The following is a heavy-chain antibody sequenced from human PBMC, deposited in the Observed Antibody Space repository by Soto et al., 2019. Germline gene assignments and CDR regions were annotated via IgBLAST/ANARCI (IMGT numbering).Heavy chain of an antibody. D-gene: IGHD2-2*01. CDR2: ITADNANT. V-gene: IGHV1-18*01. CDR3: ARDASRVHASRFDP. J-gene: IGHJ5*02. Sequence: ATVKVSCKASGYTFTTYSIAWVRQAPGQGPECMAWITADNANTILPHKCHCRVTITTNTPTSPPYTELRSLRSDDTAVHSCARDASRVHASRFDPCDQLTLVT. CDR1: GYTFTTYS.